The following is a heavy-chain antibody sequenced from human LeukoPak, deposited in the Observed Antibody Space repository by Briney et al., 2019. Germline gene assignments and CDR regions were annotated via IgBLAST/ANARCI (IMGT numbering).Heavy chain of an antibody. CDR1: GFTFSSYA. J-gene: IGHJ4*02. CDR3: AKGGLYCSGGSCPMDY. Sequence: AGGSLRLSCAASGFTFSSYAMHWVRQAPGKGLEWVAVISYDGSNKYYADSVKGRFTISRDNSKNTLYLQMNSLRAEDTAVYYCAKGGLYCSGGSCPMDYWGQGTLVTVSS. V-gene: IGHV3-30*04. D-gene: IGHD2-15*01. CDR2: ISYDGSNK.